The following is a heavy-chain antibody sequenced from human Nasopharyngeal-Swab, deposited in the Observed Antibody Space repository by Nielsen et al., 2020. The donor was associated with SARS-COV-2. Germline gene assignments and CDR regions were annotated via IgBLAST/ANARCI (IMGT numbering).Heavy chain of an antibody. CDR3: ARQAPHYDFWSGSAYYMDV. CDR1: GYSFTSYW. CDR2: INPGDSDT. Sequence: GESLKISCKGSGYSFTSYWIGWVRQMPGKGLEWMGIINPGDSDTRYSPSFQGQVTISADKSISTAYLQWSSLKASDTAMYYCARQAPHYDFWSGSAYYMDVWGKGTTVTVSS. J-gene: IGHJ6*03. D-gene: IGHD3-3*01. V-gene: IGHV5-51*01.